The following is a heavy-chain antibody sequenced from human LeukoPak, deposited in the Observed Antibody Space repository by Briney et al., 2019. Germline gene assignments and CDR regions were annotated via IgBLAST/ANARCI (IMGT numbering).Heavy chain of an antibody. D-gene: IGHD7-27*01. V-gene: IGHV3-21*01. CDR1: GFTFSTYS. Sequence: PGGSLRLSCAASGFTFSTYSMNWVRQAPGKGLEWVSYIRSSSSYIYYADSVKGRFTISRDNAKNSLYLQMNSLRAEDTAVYYYVRDDDNWGFVLWGRGTLVAVSS. J-gene: IGHJ2*01. CDR3: VRDDDNWGFVL. CDR2: IRSSSSYI.